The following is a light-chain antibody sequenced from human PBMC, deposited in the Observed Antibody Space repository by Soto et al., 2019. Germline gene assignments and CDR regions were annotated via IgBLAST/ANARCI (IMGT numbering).Light chain of an antibody. Sequence: VQGTRSLASPSANVEDTVASPCRASQNISSWLAWSPQTTGQAPKLPISAASTLQSGPPPRSRGSASGTAFTLTISTLQAEDGTSYSCQVTSIPPKTFGEGT. CDR2: AAS. J-gene: IGKJ1*01. CDR3: QVTSIPPKT. CDR1: QNISSW. V-gene: IGKV1-5*01.